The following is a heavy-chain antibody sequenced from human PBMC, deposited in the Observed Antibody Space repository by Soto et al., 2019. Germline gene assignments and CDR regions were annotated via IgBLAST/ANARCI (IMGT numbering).Heavy chain of an antibody. J-gene: IGHJ5*02. D-gene: IGHD3-22*01. CDR1: GVSINNGYYY. CDR3: ARDFFDSSDYTTNWFDP. V-gene: IGHV4-30-4*01. Sequence: SETLFLTYTISGVSINNGYYYWRWIRQKPGKGLEWIGHIYNSGDTYNNSSLESRAIISIDTSNNQFSLKLSSVTAADAALYFCARDFFDSSDYTTNWFDPWGQGTLVTVSS. CDR2: IYNSGDT.